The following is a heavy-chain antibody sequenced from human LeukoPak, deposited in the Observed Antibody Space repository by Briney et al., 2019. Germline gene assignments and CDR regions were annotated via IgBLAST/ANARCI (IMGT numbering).Heavy chain of an antibody. Sequence: ETLSLTCTVSGGSISSYCWSWVRQAPGKGLEWVSVIYSGGSTYYADSVKGRFTISRDNSKNTLYLQMNSLRAEDTAVYYCATGPLYYYYGMDVWGQGTTVTVSS. CDR3: ATGPLYYYYGMDV. CDR1: GGSISSYC. CDR2: IYSGGST. V-gene: IGHV3-53*01. J-gene: IGHJ6*02.